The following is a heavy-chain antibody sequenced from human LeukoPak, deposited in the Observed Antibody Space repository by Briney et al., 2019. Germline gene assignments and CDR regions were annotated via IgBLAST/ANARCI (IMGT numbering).Heavy chain of an antibody. D-gene: IGHD3-9*01. V-gene: IGHV4-30-4*07. CDR1: GGSISSGGYS. CDR2: IYYSGST. J-gene: IGHJ3*02. Sequence: PSETLSLTCAVSGGSISSGGYSWSWIRQPPGKGLEWIGYIYYSGSTYYNPSLKSRVTISVDTSKNQFSLKLSSVTAADTAVYYCARDLRYFDWSDAFDIWGQGTMVTVSS. CDR3: ARDLRYFDWSDAFDI.